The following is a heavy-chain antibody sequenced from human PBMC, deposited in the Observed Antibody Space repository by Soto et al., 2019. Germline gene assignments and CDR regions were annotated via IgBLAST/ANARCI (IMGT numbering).Heavy chain of an antibody. Sequence: HGESLKISCKGSGYSFAGYWITWVRQKPVKGLEWMGRIDPSDSQTYYSPSFRGHVTISVTKSITTVFLQWSSLRASDTAMYYCARQIYDSDTGPNFQYYFDSWGQGTPVTVSS. CDR3: ARQIYDSDTGPNFQYYFDS. CDR1: GYSFAGYW. V-gene: IGHV5-10-1*01. D-gene: IGHD3-22*01. J-gene: IGHJ4*02. CDR2: IDPSDSQT.